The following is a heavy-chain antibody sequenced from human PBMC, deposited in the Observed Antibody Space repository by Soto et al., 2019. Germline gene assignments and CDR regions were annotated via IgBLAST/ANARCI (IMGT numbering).Heavy chain of an antibody. Sequence: QVQLVQSGAEVMKPGSSLKVSCKVFGETLNSNPIGWVRQAPGQGLEWVGGIVPLSDITHYAQELQGRVSVTADGSTSTVYMELSNLKSDDTAVYYCARKSGRDCHSGGGCFSLDVWGQGSLITVSS. J-gene: IGHJ4*02. CDR2: IVPLSDIT. D-gene: IGHD2-15*01. CDR3: ARKSGRDCHSGGGCFSLDV. CDR1: GETLNSNP. V-gene: IGHV1-69*01.